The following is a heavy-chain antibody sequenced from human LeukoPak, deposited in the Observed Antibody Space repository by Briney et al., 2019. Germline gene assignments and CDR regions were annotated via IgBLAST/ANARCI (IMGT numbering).Heavy chain of an antibody. CDR1: GGSISSYY. D-gene: IGHD3-22*01. CDR3: ARDQDSSGYVDY. Sequence: SETLSLTCTVSGGSISSYYWSWIRQPPGKGREWIGYIYYSGSTNYNPSLKSRVTISVGTSKNQFSLKLSSVTAADTAVYYCARDQDSSGYVDYWGQGTLVTVSS. J-gene: IGHJ4*02. V-gene: IGHV4-59*01. CDR2: IYYSGST.